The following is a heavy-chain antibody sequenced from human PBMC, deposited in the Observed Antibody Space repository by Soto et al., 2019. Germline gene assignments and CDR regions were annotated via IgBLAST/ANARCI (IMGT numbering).Heavy chain of an antibody. CDR3: ARGGSTVAPPVSMDV. J-gene: IGHJ6*02. V-gene: IGHV1-2*02. D-gene: IGHD6-19*01. CDR1: GYTFTGYY. Sequence: ASVRVSCKXSGYTFTGYYMHWVRQAPGQGLEWMGWINPNSGGTNYAQKFQGRVTMTRDTSISTAYMELSRLRSDDTAVYYCARGGSTVAPPVSMDVWGQGTTVTVSS. CDR2: INPNSGGT.